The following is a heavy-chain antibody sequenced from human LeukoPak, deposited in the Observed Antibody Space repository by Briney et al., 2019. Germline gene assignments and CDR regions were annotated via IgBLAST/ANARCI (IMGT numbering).Heavy chain of an antibody. CDR1: GFTVSSNY. Sequence: GGSLRLSCAASGFTVSSNYMSWVRQAPGKGLEWVSVIYSGGSTYYADSVKGRFTISRDNSKNTLYLQMNSLRAEDTAVYYCARDRARYCSSTSRYLYHGMDVWGQGTTVTVSS. J-gene: IGHJ6*02. V-gene: IGHV3-53*01. D-gene: IGHD2-2*01. CDR3: ARDRARYCSSTSRYLYHGMDV. CDR2: IYSGGST.